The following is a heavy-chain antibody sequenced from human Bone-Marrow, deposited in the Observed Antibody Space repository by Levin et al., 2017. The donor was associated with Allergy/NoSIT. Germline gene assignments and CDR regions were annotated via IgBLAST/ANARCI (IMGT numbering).Heavy chain of an antibody. J-gene: IGHJ4*02. D-gene: IGHD3-10*01. CDR3: AKESELLLWFGDFPYYFDY. Sequence: GESLKISCGDSGFSFHRNAMNWVRQTPGKGLEWVATISASGATTYYTDSVKGRFTISRDNSKNTVDLQMNSLRAEDTALYYCAKESELLLWFGDFPYYFDYWGQGTLATVSS. CDR2: ISASGATT. V-gene: IGHV3-23*01. CDR1: GFSFHRNA.